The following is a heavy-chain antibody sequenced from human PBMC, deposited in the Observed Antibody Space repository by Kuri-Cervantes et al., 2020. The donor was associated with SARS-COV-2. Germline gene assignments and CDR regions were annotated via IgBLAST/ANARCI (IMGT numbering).Heavy chain of an antibody. J-gene: IGHJ3*02. Sequence: GESLKISCAASGFTFSSYAMSWVRQAPGKGLEWVSAISGSGGSTYYVDSVKGRFTISRDNSKNTLYLQMNSLRAEDTAVYYCKVYGSGSRDAFDIWGQGTMVTVSS. CDR2: ISGSGGST. D-gene: IGHD3-10*01. CDR1: GFTFSSYA. V-gene: IGHV3-23*01. CDR3: KVYGSGSRDAFDI.